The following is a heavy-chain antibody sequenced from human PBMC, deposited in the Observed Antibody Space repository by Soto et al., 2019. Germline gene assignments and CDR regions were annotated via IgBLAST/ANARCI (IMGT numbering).Heavy chain of an antibody. Sequence: QVQLVQSGGEVKKPGASVKVSCKASGYTFTNYGISWVRQAPGQGLEWMGWINVYNGNTKYAQKVQGRVTMTTDTSTRTAYMELRSMRSDYTAVYYCARGVGSGSYYNQYNWFDPWGQGTLVTVSS. D-gene: IGHD3-10*01. J-gene: IGHJ5*02. CDR2: INVYNGNT. V-gene: IGHV1-18*01. CDR3: ARGVGSGSYYNQYNWFDP. CDR1: GYTFTNYG.